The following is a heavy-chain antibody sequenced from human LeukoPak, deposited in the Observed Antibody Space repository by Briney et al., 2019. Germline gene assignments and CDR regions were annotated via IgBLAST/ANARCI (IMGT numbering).Heavy chain of an antibody. CDR3: ARNSQYNYIWGSYREYFDY. J-gene: IGHJ4*02. V-gene: IGHV3-30*03. CDR2: ISYDGSNK. Sequence: PGGSLRLSWAASGFTFSSYGMHWVRQAPGKGLDWVAVISYDGSNKYYADSVKGRFTISRDNSKNTLYLQMNSLRAKDTAVYDCARNSQYNYIWGSYREYFDYWGQGTLVTVSS. D-gene: IGHD3-16*02. CDR1: GFTFSSYG.